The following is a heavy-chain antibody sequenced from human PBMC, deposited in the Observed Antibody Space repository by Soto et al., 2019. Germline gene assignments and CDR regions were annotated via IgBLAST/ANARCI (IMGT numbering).Heavy chain of an antibody. CDR1: GGSISSYY. CDR3: ARDPGDILTGGGWFDP. J-gene: IGHJ5*02. V-gene: IGHV4-59*01. Sequence: SETLSLTCTVSGGSISSYYWSWIRQPPGKGLEWIGYIYYSGSTNYNPSLKSRVTISVDTSKNQFSLKLSSVTAADTAVYYCARDPGDILTGGGWFDPWGQGTLVTVPS. CDR2: IYYSGST. D-gene: IGHD3-9*01.